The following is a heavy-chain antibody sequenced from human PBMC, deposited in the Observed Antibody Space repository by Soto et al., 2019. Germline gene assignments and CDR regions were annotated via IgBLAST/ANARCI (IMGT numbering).Heavy chain of an antibody. CDR3: ARGDCTNGVCYLNYYYGMDV. J-gene: IGHJ6*02. D-gene: IGHD2-8*01. Sequence: QVQLVQSGAEVKKPGASVKVSCKTSGYTFTSFGIGWVRQAPGQGLEWVGWISTYNGNTNYAQKLQGRVTMTTDTSTSTAYMELRSLRSDDTAVYYCARGDCTNGVCYLNYYYGMDVWGQGTTFTVSS. CDR1: GYTFTSFG. CDR2: ISTYNGNT. V-gene: IGHV1-18*01.